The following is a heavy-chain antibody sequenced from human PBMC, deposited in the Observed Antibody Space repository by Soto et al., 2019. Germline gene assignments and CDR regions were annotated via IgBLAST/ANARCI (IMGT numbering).Heavy chain of an antibody. V-gene: IGHV5-51*01. CDR2: IYPGDSDT. Sequence: PGESLKISCKGSGYSLTSYWIGWVRQMPGKGLEWMGIIYPGDSDTRYSPSFQGQVTISADKSISTAYLQWSSLKASDTAMYYCARFLVVVPAANDAFDIWGQGTMVTVSS. D-gene: IGHD2-2*01. J-gene: IGHJ3*02. CDR1: GYSLTSYW. CDR3: ARFLVVVPAANDAFDI.